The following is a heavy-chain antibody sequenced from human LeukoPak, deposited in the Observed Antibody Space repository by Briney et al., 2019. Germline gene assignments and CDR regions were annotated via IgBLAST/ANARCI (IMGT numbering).Heavy chain of an antibody. V-gene: IGHV3-11*04. CDR2: ISSSGSTI. CDR3: ARDEWLKTFDY. CDR1: GFTFSDYY. D-gene: IGHD5-12*01. Sequence: GGSLRLSCAASGFTFSDYYMSWIRQAPGKGLEWVSYISSSGSTIYYADSVKGRFTISRDNAKNSLYLQMNNLRAEDTAVYYCARDEWLKTFDYWGQGTLVTVSS. J-gene: IGHJ4*02.